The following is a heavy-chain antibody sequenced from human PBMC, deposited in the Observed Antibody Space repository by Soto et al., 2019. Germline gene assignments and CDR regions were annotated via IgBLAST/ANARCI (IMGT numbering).Heavy chain of an antibody. CDR3: ARAPWKYCSGGSCPYMGPTDY. D-gene: IGHD2-15*01. J-gene: IGHJ4*01. V-gene: IGHV1-18*01. CDR1: GYTFTSYG. Sequence: GASVKVSCKASGYTFTSYGISWVRQAPGQGLEWMGWISAYNGNTNYAQKLQGRVTMTTDTSTSTAYMELRSPRSDDTAVYYCARAPWKYCSGGSCPYMGPTDYWG. CDR2: ISAYNGNT.